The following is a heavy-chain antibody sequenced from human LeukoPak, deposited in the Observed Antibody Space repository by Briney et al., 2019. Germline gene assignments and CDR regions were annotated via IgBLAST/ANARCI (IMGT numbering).Heavy chain of an antibody. Sequence: PQASVKVSCKASGGTFSSYAISWVRQAPGQGLEWMGGIIPIFGTANYAQKFQGRVTITTDESTSTAYMELSSLRSEDTAVYYCARGPAVTTFWFDYWGQGTLVTVSS. J-gene: IGHJ4*02. D-gene: IGHD4-17*01. CDR2: IIPIFGTA. V-gene: IGHV1-69*05. CDR1: GGTFSSYA. CDR3: ARGPAVTTFWFDY.